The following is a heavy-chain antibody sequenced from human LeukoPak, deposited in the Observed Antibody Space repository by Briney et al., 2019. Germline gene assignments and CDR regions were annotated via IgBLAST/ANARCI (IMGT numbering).Heavy chain of an antibody. D-gene: IGHD4-17*01. J-gene: IGHJ4*02. V-gene: IGHV4-59*08. Sequence: SETLSLTCTVSGGSISSYYWSWIRQPPGKGLEWIGYIYYSGSTNYNASLKSRVTISVDTSKNQFSLKLSSVTAADTAVYYCARSGSTVSPFDYWGQGTLVTVSS. CDR3: ARSGSTVSPFDY. CDR2: IYYSGST. CDR1: GGSISSYY.